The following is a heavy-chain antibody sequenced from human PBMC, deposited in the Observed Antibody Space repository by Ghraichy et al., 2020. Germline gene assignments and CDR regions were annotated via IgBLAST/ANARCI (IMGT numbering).Heavy chain of an antibody. CDR2: IVVGSGNT. J-gene: IGHJ3*02. CDR3: AAVSGWLASDAFDI. CDR1: GFTFTSSA. D-gene: IGHD3-22*01. Sequence: SVKVSCKASGFTFTSSAVQWVRQARGQRLEWIGWIVVGSGNTNYAQKFQERVTITRDMSTSTAYMELSSLRSEDTAVYYCAAVSGWLASDAFDIWGQGTMVTVSS. V-gene: IGHV1-58*01.